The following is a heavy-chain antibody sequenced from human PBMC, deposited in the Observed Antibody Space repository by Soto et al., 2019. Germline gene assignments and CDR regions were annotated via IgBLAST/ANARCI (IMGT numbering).Heavy chain of an antibody. V-gene: IGHV4-31*03. CDR2: IYYSGST. J-gene: IGHJ6*02. CDR3: ARELRFGEDYYGMDV. D-gene: IGHD3-10*01. CDR1: GDSISNGGYY. Sequence: SETLSLTCTVSGDSISNGGYYWSWIRQHPEKGLEWIGYIYYSGSTNYNTSLKNRDTISVDTSKNQKTLKLSYMTTADTAVYYCARELRFGEDYYGMDVWGQGTTVT.